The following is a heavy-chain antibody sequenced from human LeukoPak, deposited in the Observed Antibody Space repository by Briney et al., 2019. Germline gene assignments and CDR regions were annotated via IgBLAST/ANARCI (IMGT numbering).Heavy chain of an antibody. CDR3: ARDDCGDTCYPGGY. D-gene: IGHD2-21*01. J-gene: IGHJ4*02. V-gene: IGHV1-3*01. CDR2: IKAGNGDT. Sequence: EASVKVSCKASGYIFTKYVVHWVRQAPGQRPEWMGWIKAGNGDTKYSQNFQDRLTITRDTSASTVYMELSSLTSEDTALYYCARDDCGDTCYPGGYGGQGTLVTVSS. CDR1: GYIFTKYV.